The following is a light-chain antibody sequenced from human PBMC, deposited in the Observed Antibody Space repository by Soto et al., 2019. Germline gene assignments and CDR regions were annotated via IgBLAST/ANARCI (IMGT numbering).Light chain of an antibody. J-gene: IGKJ3*01. CDR2: GAS. Sequence: EIVMTQSPATLSVSAGDRATLSCRASQSVSSNLAWYQQKPGKAPKLLIYGASTLATGIPARFSGSGSGTEFTLTISSLQSEDFAVYYCQQYNNYPFTFGPGTKVDIK. V-gene: IGKV3D-15*01. CDR1: QSVSSN. CDR3: QQYNNYPFT.